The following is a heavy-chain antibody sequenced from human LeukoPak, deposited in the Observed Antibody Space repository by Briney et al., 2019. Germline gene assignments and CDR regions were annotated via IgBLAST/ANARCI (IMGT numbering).Heavy chain of an antibody. CDR1: GGSISSYY. D-gene: IGHD3-22*01. CDR2: IYYSRST. CDR3: ASSRYDSSGYMGFDY. J-gene: IGHJ4*02. Sequence: SETLSLTCTVSGGSISSYYWSWIRQPPGKGLEWIGYIYYSRSTNYNPSLKSRVTISVDTSKNQFSLKLSSVTAADTAVYYCASSRYDSSGYMGFDYWGQGTLVTVSS. V-gene: IGHV4-59*08.